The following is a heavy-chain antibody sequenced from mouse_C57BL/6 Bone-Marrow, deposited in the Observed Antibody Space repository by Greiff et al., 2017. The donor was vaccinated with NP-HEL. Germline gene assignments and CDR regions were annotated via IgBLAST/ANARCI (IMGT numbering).Heavy chain of an antibody. CDR3: ARWLLLLAMDY. D-gene: IGHD2-3*01. Sequence: QVQLQQPGAELVKPGASVKLSCKASGYTFTSYWMHWVKQRPGQGLEWIGMIHPNSGSTNYNEKFKSKATLTVDKSSSTAYMQLSSLTSEDSAVYYCARWLLLLAMDYWGQGTSVTVSS. CDR1: GYTFTSYW. V-gene: IGHV1-64*01. J-gene: IGHJ4*01. CDR2: IHPNSGST.